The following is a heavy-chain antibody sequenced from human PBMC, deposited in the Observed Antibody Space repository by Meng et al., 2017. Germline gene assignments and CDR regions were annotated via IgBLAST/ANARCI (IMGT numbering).Heavy chain of an antibody. Sequence: ESLKISCAASGFTFSSYWMSWVRQAPGKGLEWVANIKQDGSEKYYVDSVKGRFTISRDNAKNSLYLQMNSLRAEDTAVYYCARLLRYFAVWGQGTLVTVSS. V-gene: IGHV3-7*01. CDR2: IKQDGSEK. CDR3: ARLLRYFAV. J-gene: IGHJ4*02. D-gene: IGHD3-9*01. CDR1: GFTFSSYW.